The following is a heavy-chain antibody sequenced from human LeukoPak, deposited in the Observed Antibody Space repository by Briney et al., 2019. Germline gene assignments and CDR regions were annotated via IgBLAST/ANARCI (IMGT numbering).Heavy chain of an antibody. V-gene: IGHV3-74*01. D-gene: IGHD6-13*01. CDR2: INSDGSST. CDR3: ARYSSSWYESYHAFDI. J-gene: IGHJ3*02. CDR1: GFTFSRYW. Sequence: GGSLRLSCAASGFTFSRYWMHWVRQAPGKGLVWVSRINSDGSSTSYADSVKGRFTISRDNAKNTLYLQMNSLRAEDTAVYYCARYSSSWYESYHAFDIWGQGTMVTVSS.